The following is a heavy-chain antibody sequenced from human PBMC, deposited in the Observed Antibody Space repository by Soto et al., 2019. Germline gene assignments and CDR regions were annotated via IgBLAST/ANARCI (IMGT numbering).Heavy chain of an antibody. CDR3: ARHSDYGNYRAFDI. CDR1: EFTFSSYW. CDR2: IQEDGSEK. D-gene: IGHD4-17*01. V-gene: IGHV3-7*03. J-gene: IGHJ3*02. Sequence: GGSLRLPCVASEFTFSSYWMSWVRQAPGKGLEWVANIQEDGSEKYYVDSVKGRFTISRDNAKNSLYLQMNSLRADDTAVYYCARHSDYGNYRAFDIWGQGTMVTVSS.